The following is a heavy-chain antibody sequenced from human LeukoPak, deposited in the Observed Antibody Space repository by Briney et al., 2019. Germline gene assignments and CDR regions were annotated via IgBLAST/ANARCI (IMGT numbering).Heavy chain of an antibody. V-gene: IGHV1-69*05. CDR1: GGTFSSYA. Sequence: GASVKVSCKASGGTFSSYAISWVRQAPGQGLEWVGGIIPSFGTGNYAQKFQGRVTITTDESTGTAYLELSSPRSEDTAVYYCARAIPYLRSRGMSRPDAFHIWGQRTMVTVSS. D-gene: IGHD3-16*01. J-gene: IGHJ3*02. CDR3: ARAIPYLRSRGMSRPDAFHI. CDR2: IIPSFGTG.